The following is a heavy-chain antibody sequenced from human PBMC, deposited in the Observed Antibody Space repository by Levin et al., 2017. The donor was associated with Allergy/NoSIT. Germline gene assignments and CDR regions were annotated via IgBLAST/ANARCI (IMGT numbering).Heavy chain of an antibody. Sequence: VASVKVSCKASGYTFTGYYMHWVRQAPGQGLEWMGRINPNSGGTNYAQKFQGRVTMTRDTSISTAYMELSRLRSDDTAVYYCARDADVVVPAAIGGLGEYYYYYMDVWGKGTTVTVSS. CDR1: GYTFTGYY. J-gene: IGHJ6*03. CDR3: ARDADVVVPAAIGGLGEYYYYYMDV. D-gene: IGHD2-2*02. CDR2: INPNSGGT. V-gene: IGHV1-2*06.